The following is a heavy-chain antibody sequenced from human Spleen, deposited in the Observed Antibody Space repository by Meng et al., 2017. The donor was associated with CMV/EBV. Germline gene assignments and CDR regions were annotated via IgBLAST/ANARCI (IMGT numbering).Heavy chain of an antibody. CDR2: ISYDGSNK. CDR3: ARDKRAARPEIFDY. CDR1: GFYFNSYA. Sequence: GGSLRLSCAASGFYFNSYAMHWVRQAPGKGLEWVAFISYDGSNKYYADSVKGRFTISRDNSEDTLDLQMSSLRAEDTAVYYCARDKRAARPEIFDYWGQGILVTVSS. V-gene: IGHV3-30*04. J-gene: IGHJ4*02. D-gene: IGHD6-6*01.